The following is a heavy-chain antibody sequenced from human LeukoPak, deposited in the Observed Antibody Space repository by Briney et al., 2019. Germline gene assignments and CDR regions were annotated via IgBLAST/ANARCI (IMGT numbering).Heavy chain of an antibody. J-gene: IGHJ4*02. CDR3: TRDLDIVVAPAANGFDY. Sequence: PGGSLRLSCTASGFTFGDYAMSWVRQAPGKGLEWVGFIRSKAYGGTTEYAASVKGRFTISRDDSKSIAYLQMNSLKTEDTAVYYCTRDLDIVVAPAANGFDYWGQGTLVTVSS. V-gene: IGHV3-49*04. D-gene: IGHD2-2*01. CDR2: IRSKAYGGTT. CDR1: GFTFGDYA.